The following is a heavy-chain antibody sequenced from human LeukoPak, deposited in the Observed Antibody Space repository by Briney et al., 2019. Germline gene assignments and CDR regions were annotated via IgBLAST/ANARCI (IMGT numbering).Heavy chain of an antibody. CDR1: GFTFNNYA. D-gene: IGHD7-27*01. V-gene: IGHV3-23*01. CDR3: AKEALGYFDY. Sequence: GGSLRLSCAASGFTFNNYAMNWVRQAPGKGLEWVSGISGSGGSTYYADSVKGRFTISRDNSKNTLYLQMNSLRAEDTAVYYCAKEALGYFDYWGQGTLVTVSS. J-gene: IGHJ4*02. CDR2: ISGSGGST.